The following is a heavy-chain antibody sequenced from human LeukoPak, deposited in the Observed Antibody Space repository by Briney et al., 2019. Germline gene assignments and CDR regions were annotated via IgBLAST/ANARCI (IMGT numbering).Heavy chain of an antibody. J-gene: IGHJ4*02. V-gene: IGHV3-23*01. Sequence: PGGSLRLSCAASGFTFNNYPMAWVRQAPGKGLDWVSAISAGGGVTYSADSVKGRFTISRDNFKNTLSLQMDSLRAEDTAVYYCANHWYGDYGYFDYWGQGTLVTVSS. CDR3: ANHWYGDYGYFDY. CDR1: GFTFNNYP. CDR2: ISAGGGVT. D-gene: IGHD4-17*01.